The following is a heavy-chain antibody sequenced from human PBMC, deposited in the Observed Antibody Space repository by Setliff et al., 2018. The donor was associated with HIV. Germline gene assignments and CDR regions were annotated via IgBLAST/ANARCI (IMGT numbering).Heavy chain of an antibody. CDR3: ARDLASTRTLYYYGSGSFDY. CDR1: GYTFTDYY. CDR2: INPNSGAT. J-gene: IGHJ4*02. Sequence: GASVKVSCKASGYTFTDYYIHWVRQAPGQGLEWMGWINPNSGATTYAQKFQGRVTMTSDTFISTAYMELSRLRSDDTAVYFCARDLASTRTLYYYGSGSFDYWGQGTLVTVS. V-gene: IGHV1-2*02. D-gene: IGHD3-10*01.